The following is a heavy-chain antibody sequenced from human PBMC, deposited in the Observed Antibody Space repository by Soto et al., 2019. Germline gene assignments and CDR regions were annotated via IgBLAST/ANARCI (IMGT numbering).Heavy chain of an antibody. CDR2: IFHDGTA. CDR3: ARLVYDTRLNYMYFDF. Sequence: SETLSLTCVVSGVSLTSGNWWTWVRQSPQRGLEYIGEIFHDGTANYYPSFERRVAMSVDTSRYQFSLKLTSVTAADTAVYFCARLVYDTRLNYMYFDFWGPGTLVTVSS. J-gene: IGHJ4*02. D-gene: IGHD3-10*01. CDR1: GVSLTSGNW. V-gene: IGHV4-4*02.